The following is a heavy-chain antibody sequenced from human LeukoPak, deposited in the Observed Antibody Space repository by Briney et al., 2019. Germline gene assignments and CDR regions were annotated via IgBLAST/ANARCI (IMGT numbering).Heavy chain of an antibody. J-gene: IGHJ4*02. D-gene: IGHD3-22*01. CDR1: GGSISSGGYY. Sequence: PSQTLSLTCTVSGGSISSGGYYWSWIPQPPGKGLEWIGYFHCSRSPYSNPSLKSRVTITVVQAKTKFSLKLISVTAADAAVYYCAREGEYPYDSSGPFDYWGQGTLVTVSS. V-gene: IGHV4-31*03. CDR3: AREGEYPYDSSGPFDY. CDR2: FHCSRSP.